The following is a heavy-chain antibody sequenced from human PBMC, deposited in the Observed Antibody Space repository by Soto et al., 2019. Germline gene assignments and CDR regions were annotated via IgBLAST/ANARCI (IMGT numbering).Heavy chain of an antibody. Sequence: EVQVLESGGGLVQPGGSLRLSCVISRLTFSNYALNWVRQAPGKVLEWVSSISGSGDTTYYADSVKGRFTIFRDNSKNTLYLQMNSLRVEDTALYYCAKADYSYSWAPGDYWGQGTLVTVSS. D-gene: IGHD6-13*01. CDR1: RLTFSNYA. J-gene: IGHJ4*02. CDR2: ISGSGDTT. CDR3: AKADYSYSWAPGDY. V-gene: IGHV3-23*01.